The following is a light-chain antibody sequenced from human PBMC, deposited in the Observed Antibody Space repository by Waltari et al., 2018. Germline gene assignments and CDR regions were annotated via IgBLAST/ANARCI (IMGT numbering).Light chain of an antibody. CDR1: QSVTSD. CDR2: GAS. CDR3: QQYNTWPLT. J-gene: IGKJ4*01. Sequence: ETLMTQSPATLSVSPGERVTLSCRASQSVTSDLAGYQQKPGQAPRLLIHGASARTTGIAARFSGSGSGTEFTLTVASMQSEDFAIYYCQQYNTWPLTFGGGTKVEI. V-gene: IGKV3-15*01.